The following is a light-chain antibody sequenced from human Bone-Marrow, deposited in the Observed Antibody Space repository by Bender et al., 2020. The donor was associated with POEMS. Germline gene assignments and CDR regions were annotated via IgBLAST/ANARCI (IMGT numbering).Light chain of an antibody. CDR2: DVS. V-gene: IGLV2-14*03. Sequence: QSALTQPPSASGSPGQSVPIPCTGTSSDIGGYNYVSWYQQHPGKAPKLMIYDVSNRPSGVSNRFSGSKSGNTASLTISGLKAEDEADYYCSSSTSINSDVFGSGTKVTVL. J-gene: IGLJ1*01. CDR3: SSSTSINSDV. CDR1: SSDIGGYNY.